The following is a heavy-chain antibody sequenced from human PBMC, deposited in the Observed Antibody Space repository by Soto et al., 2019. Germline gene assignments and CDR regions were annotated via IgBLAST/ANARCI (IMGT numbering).Heavy chain of an antibody. J-gene: IGHJ6*02. CDR1: EGPSSSYC. D-gene: IGHD3-10*01. Sequence: RVSWRAAEGPSSSYCMHRVRKNQGKGLEWVAVIWYDGSNRYYADSVKGRFTISRDNSKNTLYLQMNSLRAEDTAVYYCARVGSHRGVYYYYGMDVWGQGTTVTVSS. CDR3: ARVGSHRGVYYYYGMDV. CDR2: IWYDGSNR. V-gene: IGHV3-33*01.